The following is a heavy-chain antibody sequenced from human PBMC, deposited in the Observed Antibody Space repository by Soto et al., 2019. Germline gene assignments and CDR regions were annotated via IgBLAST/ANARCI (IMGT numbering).Heavy chain of an antibody. V-gene: IGHV1-69*01. J-gene: IGHJ6*02. D-gene: IGHD2-2*01. CDR2: ITPIFGTA. CDR1: GGTFSSYA. Sequence: QVQLVQSGAEVKKPGSSVKVSCKASGGTFSSYAISWVRQAPGQGLEWMAGITPIFGTANYAQKFQGRVTITADESTSTAYMELSSLRSEDTAVYYFARAYRPGYYYYYGMDVWGQGTTVTVSS. CDR3: ARAYRPGYYYYYGMDV.